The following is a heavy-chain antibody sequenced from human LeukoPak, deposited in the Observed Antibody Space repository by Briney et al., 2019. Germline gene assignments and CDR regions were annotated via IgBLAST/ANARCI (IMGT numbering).Heavy chain of an antibody. D-gene: IGHD4/OR15-4a*01. Sequence: ASVTVSRQASGYTFTNYAIHWVRQAPGQRLEGMGWINAGNGNTEYSQEFQGRVTITSDTSANTAFMELSSLTSEDTALYYCARESNYCCFDFWGQGTLVTVSS. J-gene: IGHJ4*02. V-gene: IGHV1-3*01. CDR3: ARESNYCCFDF. CDR2: INAGNGNT. CDR1: GYTFTNYA.